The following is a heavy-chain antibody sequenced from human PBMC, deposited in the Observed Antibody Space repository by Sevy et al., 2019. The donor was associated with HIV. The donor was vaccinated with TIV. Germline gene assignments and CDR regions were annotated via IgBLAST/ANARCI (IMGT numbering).Heavy chain of an antibody. CDR2: IGGSGRYT. V-gene: IGHV3-23*01. Sequence: WGSLRLSCAPSGFTFSTYAMIWVRQAPGKGLEWVSSIGGSGRYTYYADSVEGRFTISRDNSKNMLYLQMNSLRVADTAVYYCAKGYCSGGTCPRDYYYYGMDVWGQGTTVTVSS. CDR3: AKGYCSGGTCPRDYYYYGMDV. J-gene: IGHJ6*02. CDR1: GFTFSTYA. D-gene: IGHD2-15*01.